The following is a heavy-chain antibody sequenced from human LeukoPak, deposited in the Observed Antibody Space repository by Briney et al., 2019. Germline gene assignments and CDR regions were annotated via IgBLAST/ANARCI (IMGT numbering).Heavy chain of an antibody. D-gene: IGHD1-1*01. CDR1: GFTFSSYA. Sequence: GGSLRLSCEASGFTFSSYAMHWVRQAPGKGLEWVAVISYDGSNKYYADSVKGRFTISRDNSKNTLYLQMNSLRAEDTAVYYCARYDARYGMDVWGQGTTVTVSS. V-gene: IGHV3-30-3*01. CDR3: ARYDARYGMDV. CDR2: ISYDGSNK. J-gene: IGHJ6*02.